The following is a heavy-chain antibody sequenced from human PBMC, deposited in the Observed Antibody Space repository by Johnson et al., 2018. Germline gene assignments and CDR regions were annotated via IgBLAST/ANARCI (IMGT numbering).Heavy chain of an antibody. J-gene: IGHJ6*02. D-gene: IGHD1-14*01. Sequence: VQLQESGGGLVQPGGSLRLSCAASGFTFSSYWMHWVRQAPGKGLVWVSRINSDGSSTSYADSVKGRFTISRDNAKNTLNLQMNSLRAEDTAVYYFAKGPTGAYYYYGMDVWGQGTTVTVSS. CDR3: AKGPTGAYYYYGMDV. CDR1: GFTFSSYW. V-gene: IGHV3-74*01. CDR2: INSDGSST.